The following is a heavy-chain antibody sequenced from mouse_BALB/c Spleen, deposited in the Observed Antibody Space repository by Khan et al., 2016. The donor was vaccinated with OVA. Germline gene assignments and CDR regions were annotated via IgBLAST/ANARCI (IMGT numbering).Heavy chain of an antibody. CDR2: ISYDGSN. V-gene: IGHV3-6*02. CDR1: GYSITSGYY. J-gene: IGHJ3*01. D-gene: IGHD1-2*01. CDR3: TRDNNYYGYLAY. Sequence: EVQLQESGPGLVKPSQSLSLTCSVTGYSITSGYYWNWIRQFPGNKLEWMGYISYDGSNNYNPSLKNRISITRDTSENQFFLTLNSVTTEDTATXYCTRDNNYYGYLAYWGQGTLVTVSA.